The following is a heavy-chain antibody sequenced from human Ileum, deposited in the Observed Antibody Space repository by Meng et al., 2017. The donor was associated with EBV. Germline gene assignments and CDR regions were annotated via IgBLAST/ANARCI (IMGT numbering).Heavy chain of an antibody. J-gene: IGHJ4*02. Sequence: QVPLPESGPGLVDPSAILSLTCAVSGGSISVINWWSWVRQSQEKGLEWIGELSDSGITNYNPSLKSRVTISADKSNNQFSLKLTSVPSADTAVYFCAKNGEKYFEYWGQGTLVTVSS. CDR2: LSDSGIT. CDR1: GGSISVINW. CDR3: AKNGEKYFEY. V-gene: IGHV4-4*02.